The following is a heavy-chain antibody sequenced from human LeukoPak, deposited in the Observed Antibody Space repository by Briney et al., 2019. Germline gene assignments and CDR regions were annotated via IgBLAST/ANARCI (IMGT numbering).Heavy chain of an antibody. J-gene: IGHJ2*01. CDR3: ARDNLTPYWYFDL. V-gene: IGHV3-48*02. CDR1: GFTFSSYA. Sequence: QPGRSLRLSCAASGFTFSSYAMHWVRQAPGKGLEWVSYISSGSSTIYYADSVKGRFTISRDNAKNSLHLQMNSLRDEDTAVYYCARDNLTPYWYFDLWGRGTLVTVSS. D-gene: IGHD4-23*01. CDR2: ISSGSSTI.